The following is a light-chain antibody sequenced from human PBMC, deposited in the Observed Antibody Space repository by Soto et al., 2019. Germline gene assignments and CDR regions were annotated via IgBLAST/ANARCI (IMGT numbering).Light chain of an antibody. V-gene: IGLV2-14*01. Sequence: QSVLAQPASVSGSPGQSITISCTGTSSDVGGCNYVSWYQQHPGKAPKLMIYEVSNRPSGVSNRFSGSKSGNTASLTISGLQAEDEADYYCSSYTSSSPYVFGTGTKVTVL. CDR1: SSDVGGCNY. CDR3: SSYTSSSPYV. CDR2: EVS. J-gene: IGLJ1*01.